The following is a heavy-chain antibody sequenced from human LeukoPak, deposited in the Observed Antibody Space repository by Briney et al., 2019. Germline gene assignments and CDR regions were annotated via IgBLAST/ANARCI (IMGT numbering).Heavy chain of an antibody. CDR3: AKERTETTAYFDY. CDR2: ISDTGEST. J-gene: IGHJ4*02. CDR1: GFTFSRSD. Sequence: PGGSLRLSCAASGFTFSRSDMSCVRQAPGKGLEWVSGISDTGESTYYVDSVKGRFTISRDNSKNTLYLQMNSLRAEDTAVYHCAKERTETTAYFDYWGQGTLVTVSS. D-gene: IGHD4-17*01. V-gene: IGHV3-23*01.